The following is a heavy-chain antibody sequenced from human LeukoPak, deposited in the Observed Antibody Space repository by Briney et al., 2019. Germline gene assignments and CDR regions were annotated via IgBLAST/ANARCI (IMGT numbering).Heavy chain of an antibody. CDR1: GYSISSGYY. CDR2: IYYSGST. CDR3: AGLRPIVATIWGCYYYYMDV. J-gene: IGHJ6*03. V-gene: IGHV4-61*01. Sequence: PSETLSLTCAVSGYSISSGYYWDWIRQPPGKGLEWIGYIYYSGSTNYNPSLKSRVTISVDTSKNQFSLKLSSVTAADTAVYYCAGLRPIVATIWGCYYYYMDVWGKGTTVTVSS. D-gene: IGHD5-12*01.